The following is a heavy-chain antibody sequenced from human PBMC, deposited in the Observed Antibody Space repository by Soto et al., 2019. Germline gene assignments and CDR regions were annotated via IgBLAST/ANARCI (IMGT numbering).Heavy chain of an antibody. CDR2: INHGGST. J-gene: IGHJ4*02. Sequence: SETLSLTCAVYIGSFSGYYWSWIRQPPGKGLEWIGEINHGGSTNYNPSLKSRVTISVDTSKNQFSLKLSSVTAADTAVYYCARSDGRYWGQGTLVTVSS. CDR1: IGSFSGYY. CDR3: ARSDGRY. V-gene: IGHV4-34*01.